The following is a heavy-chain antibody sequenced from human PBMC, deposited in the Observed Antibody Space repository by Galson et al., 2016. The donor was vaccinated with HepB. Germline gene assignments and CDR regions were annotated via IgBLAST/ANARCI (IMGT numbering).Heavy chain of an antibody. Sequence: SETLSLTCTVSGGSISSSSHYWGWIRQPPGKGLEWIGSLFYSGSTHYNPSLRSRVTISVDTSKSQFSLKLSSVTAADTAVYYCARRGEWTSWSFDYWGPGIRLTVSS. CDR3: ARRGEWTSWSFDY. J-gene: IGHJ4*02. CDR2: LFYSGST. D-gene: IGHD3-16*01. V-gene: IGHV4-39*01. CDR1: GGSISSSSHY.